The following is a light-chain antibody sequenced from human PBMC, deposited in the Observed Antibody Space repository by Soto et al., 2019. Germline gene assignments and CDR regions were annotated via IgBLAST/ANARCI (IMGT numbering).Light chain of an antibody. V-gene: IGLV1-47*01. Sequence: QSVLTQPPSASATRGQRVTISCSGSTSNIEKFYVYWYQQLPGTAPKLLVYRDNQRPSGVPDRFSGSKSGTSASLAISGLRSDDEADYYCAAWDDSLRGVVFGGGTKLTVL. CDR2: RDN. CDR1: TSNIEKFY. J-gene: IGLJ2*01. CDR3: AAWDDSLRGVV.